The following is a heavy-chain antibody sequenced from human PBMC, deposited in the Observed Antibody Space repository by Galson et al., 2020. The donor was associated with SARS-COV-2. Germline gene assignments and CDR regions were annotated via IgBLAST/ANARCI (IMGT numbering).Heavy chain of an antibody. CDR3: ARHNRSLGYAMDV. J-gene: IGHJ6*02. V-gene: IGHV4-39*01. D-gene: IGHD3-16*01. Sequence: SETLSLTCIVSGGSISSSSYYWGWIRQPPGKGLEWIGSIYYRGSVFQKPSLKSRITISVDTTRNQFSLKLTSVTAADTAVYYCARHNRSLGYAMDVWGQGTTATVSS. CDR1: GGSISSSSYY. CDR2: IYYRGSV.